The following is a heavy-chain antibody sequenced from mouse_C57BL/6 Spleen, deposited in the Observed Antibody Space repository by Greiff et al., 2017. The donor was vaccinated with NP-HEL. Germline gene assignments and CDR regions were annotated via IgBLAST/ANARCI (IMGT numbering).Heavy chain of an antibody. CDR1: GFTFSDYY. CDR3: ARSLLRSYAMDY. J-gene: IGHJ4*01. Sequence: EVHLVESGGGLVQPGGSLKLSCAASGFTFSDYYMYWVRQTPEKRLEWVAYISNGGGSTYYPDTVKGRFTISRDNAKNTLYLQMSRLKSEDTAMYYCARSLLRSYAMDYWGQGTSVTVSS. CDR2: ISNGGGST. V-gene: IGHV5-12*01. D-gene: IGHD1-2*01.